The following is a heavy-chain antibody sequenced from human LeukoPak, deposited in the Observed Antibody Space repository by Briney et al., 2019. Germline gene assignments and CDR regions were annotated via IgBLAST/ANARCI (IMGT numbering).Heavy chain of an antibody. V-gene: IGHV3-30-3*01. J-gene: IGHJ4*02. D-gene: IGHD6-13*01. CDR1: GSTFSSYA. Sequence: GGSLRLSCAASGSTFSSYAMHWVRQAPGKGLEWVAVISYDGSNKYYAGSVKGRFTISRDNSKNTLYLQMNSLRAEDTAVYYCARPKYSSIFGINDYWGQGTLVTVSS. CDR3: ARPKYSSIFGINDY. CDR2: ISYDGSNK.